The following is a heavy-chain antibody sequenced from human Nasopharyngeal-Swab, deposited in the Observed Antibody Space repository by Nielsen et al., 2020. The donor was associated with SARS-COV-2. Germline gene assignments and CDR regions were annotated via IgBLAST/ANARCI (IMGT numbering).Heavy chain of an antibody. CDR2: IYYSGST. Sequence: PGKGLEWIGYIYYSGSTYYNPSLKSRVTISVDTSKNQFSLKLSSVTAADTAVYYCARGGAARPGFDYWGQGTLVTVSS. J-gene: IGHJ4*02. D-gene: IGHD6-6*01. CDR3: ARGGAARPGFDY. V-gene: IGHV4-31*02.